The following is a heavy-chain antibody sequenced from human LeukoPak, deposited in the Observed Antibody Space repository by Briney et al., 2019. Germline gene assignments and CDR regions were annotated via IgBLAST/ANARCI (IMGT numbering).Heavy chain of an antibody. D-gene: IGHD3-22*01. Sequence: SETLSLTCTVSGGSISSYYWSWIRQPPGKGLEWIGYIYYSGSTNYNPSLKSRVTISVDTSKNQFSLKLSSVTAADTAVYYCARSFKYYYDSSGYDYWGQGTLVTVSS. J-gene: IGHJ4*02. CDR2: IYYSGST. V-gene: IGHV4-59*08. CDR1: GGSISSYY. CDR3: ARSFKYYYDSSGYDY.